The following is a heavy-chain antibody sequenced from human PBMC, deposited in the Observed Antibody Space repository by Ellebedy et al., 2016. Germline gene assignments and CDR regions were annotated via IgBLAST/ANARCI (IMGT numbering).Heavy chain of an antibody. Sequence: GESLKISXAASGFTFRNAWMSWVRQAPGKGLQWVGRIKSETDGGTTDYAAPVKGRFTLSRDDSKNTLYLQMNSLKTEDTAMYYCTTDPSMVRGFNWFDPWGQGTLVTVSS. CDR3: TTDPSMVRGFNWFDP. CDR2: IKSETDGGTT. CDR1: GFTFRNAW. V-gene: IGHV3-15*01. J-gene: IGHJ5*02. D-gene: IGHD3-10*01.